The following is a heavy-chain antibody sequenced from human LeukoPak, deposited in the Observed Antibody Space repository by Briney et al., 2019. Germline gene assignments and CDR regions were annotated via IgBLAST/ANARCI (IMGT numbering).Heavy chain of an antibody. V-gene: IGHV1-69*04. CDR1: GYTFTGYG. CDR2: IIPILGIA. Sequence: GASVKVSCKASGYTFTGYGISWVRQAPGQGLEWMGRIIPILGIANYAQKFQGRVTITADKSTSTAYMELSSLRSEDTAVYYCARDPPTTYSVAGTNWFDPWGQGTLVTVSS. J-gene: IGHJ5*02. D-gene: IGHD6-19*01. CDR3: ARDPPTTYSVAGTNWFDP.